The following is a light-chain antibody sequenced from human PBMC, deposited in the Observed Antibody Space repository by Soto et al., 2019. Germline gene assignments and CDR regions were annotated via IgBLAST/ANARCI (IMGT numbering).Light chain of an antibody. J-gene: IGKJ4*01. CDR2: GAS. CDR3: QQYNDWPLT. V-gene: IGKV3-15*01. CDR1: QSVNSN. Sequence: EKVMTQSPAALSVSPGERATLSCRASQSVNSNLAWYQRQPGQAPRLLLYGASTRATGIPARFSGSASGTEFTLTISSLQSEDSAVYYCQQYNDWPLTFGGGTNVEIK.